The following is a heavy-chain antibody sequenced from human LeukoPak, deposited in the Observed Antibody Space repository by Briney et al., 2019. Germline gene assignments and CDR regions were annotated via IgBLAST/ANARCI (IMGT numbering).Heavy chain of an antibody. CDR3: AKSVRITMVRGVIPFDY. V-gene: IGHV3-23*01. Sequence: PGGSLRLSCAASGFTFSSYGMSWVRQAPGKGLGWASAISGSGGSTYYADSVKGRFTISRDNSKNTMYQQMNSLRAEDTAVYYCAKSVRITMVRGVIPFDYWGQGTLVTVSS. CDR1: GFTFSSYG. D-gene: IGHD3-10*01. J-gene: IGHJ4*02. CDR2: ISGSGGST.